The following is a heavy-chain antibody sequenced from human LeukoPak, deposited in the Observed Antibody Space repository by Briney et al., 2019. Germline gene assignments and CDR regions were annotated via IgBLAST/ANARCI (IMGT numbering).Heavy chain of an antibody. CDR2: RKQGGSER. Sequence: GGALRLSCAAYGFTFSSYWMSWGRQAPGKGLGWVANRKQGGSERYYVDAVKGRFTISRDSAKHSLYLQMNSLRAEDTAVYYCARAPSRYSSGWYFDYWGQGTLVTVSS. V-gene: IGHV3-7*01. J-gene: IGHJ4*02. D-gene: IGHD6-19*01. CDR3: ARAPSRYSSGWYFDY. CDR1: GFTFSSYW.